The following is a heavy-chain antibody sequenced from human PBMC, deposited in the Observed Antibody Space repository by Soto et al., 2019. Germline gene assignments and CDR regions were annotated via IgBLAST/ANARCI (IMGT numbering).Heavy chain of an antibody. CDR3: VKGEYYYDSSGYYPFDY. V-gene: IGHV3-64D*06. J-gene: IGHJ4*02. CDR2: ISTNGGST. D-gene: IGHD3-22*01. CDR1: GFTFSIYA. Sequence: GGPLRLSCSASGFTFSIYAMHWVRQAPGKGLEYVSSISTNGGSTDYADSVKGRFTISRDNSKNTVYLQMSSLRVEDTAVYYCVKGEYYYDSSGYYPFDYWGQGTLVTVS.